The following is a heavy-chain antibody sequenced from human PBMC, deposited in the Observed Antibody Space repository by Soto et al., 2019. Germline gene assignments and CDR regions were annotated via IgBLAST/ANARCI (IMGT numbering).Heavy chain of an antibody. J-gene: IGHJ5*02. V-gene: IGHV3-7*01. D-gene: IGHD6-13*01. CDR2: IKQDGSEK. CDR1: GFTFSSYW. CDR3: ARDGTKQQLVEKYNWFDP. Sequence: GGSLRLSCAASGFTFSSYWMSLVRQAPGKGLEWVANIKQDGSEKYYVDSVKGRFTISRDNAKNSLYLQMNSLRAEDTAVYYCARDGTKQQLVEKYNWFDPWGQGTLVTVSS.